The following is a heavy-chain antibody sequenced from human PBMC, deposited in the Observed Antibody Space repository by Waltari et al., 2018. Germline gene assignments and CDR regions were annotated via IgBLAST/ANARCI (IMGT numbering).Heavy chain of an antibody. CDR3: AREGGWELLDY. V-gene: IGHV1-69-2*01. D-gene: IGHD1-26*01. J-gene: IGHJ4*02. CDR1: GYTFTDYY. CDR2: VDPEDGET. Sequence: EVQLVQSGAEVKKPGATVKISCKASGYTFTDYYMHWVQQAPGKGLEWMGRVDPEDGETIYAQKFQGRVTSTADESTSTAYMELSSLRSEDTAVYYCAREGGWELLDYWGQGTLVTVSS.